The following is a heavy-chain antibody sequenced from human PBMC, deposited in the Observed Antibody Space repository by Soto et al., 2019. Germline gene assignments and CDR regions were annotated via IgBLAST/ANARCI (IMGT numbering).Heavy chain of an antibody. CDR1: GGTFSSYT. CDR2: IIPILGIA. D-gene: IGHD6-13*01. J-gene: IGHJ4*02. CDR3: ARGEQQLVLDY. V-gene: IGHV1-69*02. Sequence: QVQLVQSGAEVKKPGSSVKVSCKASGGTFSSYTISWVRQAPGQGLEWMGRIIPILGIANYAQKFQGRVTITADKSTNTAYMELSSLRSEDTAVYYCARGEQQLVLDYWGQGTLVTVSS.